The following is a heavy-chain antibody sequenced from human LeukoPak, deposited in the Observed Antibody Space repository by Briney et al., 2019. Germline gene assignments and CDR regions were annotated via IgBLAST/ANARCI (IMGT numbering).Heavy chain of an antibody. J-gene: IGHJ4*02. V-gene: IGHV3-48*01. Sequence: PGGSLRLSCAASGFTFSSYSMNWVRQAPGKGLEWVSYISSSSSTIYYADSVKGRFTISRDNAKNSLYLQMNSLRAEDTAVYYCARVFNTPDYWGQGNLVTVSS. D-gene: IGHD5-18*01. CDR2: ISSSSSTI. CDR3: ARVFNTPDY. CDR1: GFTFSSYS.